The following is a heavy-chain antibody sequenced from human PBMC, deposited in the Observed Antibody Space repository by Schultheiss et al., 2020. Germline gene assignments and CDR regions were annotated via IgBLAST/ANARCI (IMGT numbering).Heavy chain of an antibody. CDR2: IYYSGST. J-gene: IGHJ3*02. CDR1: GGSISSSSYY. Sequence: SETLSLTCTVSGGSISSSSYYWGWIRQPPGKGLEWIGSIYYSGSTYYNPSLKSRVTISVDTSKNQFSLKLSSVTAADTAVYYCARHSRGFDIWGQGTMVTVSS. V-gene: IGHV4-39*01. CDR3: ARHSRGFDI.